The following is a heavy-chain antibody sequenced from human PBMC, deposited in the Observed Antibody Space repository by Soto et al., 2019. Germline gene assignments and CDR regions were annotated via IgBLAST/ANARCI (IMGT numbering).Heavy chain of an antibody. CDR2: IDWDDDK. Sequence: SGPTRVNPTQTLTLTCTFSGFSLSTSGLRVSWIRQPPGKALEWLARIDWDDDKFYSKSLKTRLTIPKDTSKNQVVLTMTNMDPVDTATYYCARSLNAPPGGHYYYGMDVWCQGP. J-gene: IGHJ6*02. V-gene: IGHV2-70*04. CDR1: GFSLSTSGLR. D-gene: IGHD3-16*02. CDR3: ARSLNAPPGGHYYYGMDV.